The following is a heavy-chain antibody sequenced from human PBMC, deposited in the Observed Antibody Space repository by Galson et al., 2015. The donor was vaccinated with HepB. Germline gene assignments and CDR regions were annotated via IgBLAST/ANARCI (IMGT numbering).Heavy chain of an antibody. J-gene: IGHJ6*02. Sequence: SVKVSCKASGYTFTSYYMHWVRQAPGQGLEWMGIINPSGGSTSYAQKFQGRVTMTRDTSTSTVYMELSSLRSEDTAVYYCARGGYYDSSGYYYRDYYYGMDVWGQGTTVTVSS. V-gene: IGHV1-46*01. CDR3: ARGGYYDSSGYYYRDYYYGMDV. D-gene: IGHD3-22*01. CDR2: INPSGGST. CDR1: GYTFTSYY.